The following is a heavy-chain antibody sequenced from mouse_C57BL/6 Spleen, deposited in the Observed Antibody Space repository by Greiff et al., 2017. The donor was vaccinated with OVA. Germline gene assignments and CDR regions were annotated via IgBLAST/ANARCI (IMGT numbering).Heavy chain of an antibody. CDR1: GYTFTSYW. CDR2: INPSNGGT. D-gene: IGHD2-3*01. CDR3: ARYGYYWAWFAY. Sequence: QVQLQQSGTELVKPGASVKLSCKASGYTFTSYWMHWVKQRPGQGLEWIGNINPSNGGTNYNEKFKSKATLTVDKSSSTAYMQLSSLTSEDSAVYYCARYGYYWAWFAYWGQGTLVTVSA. J-gene: IGHJ3*01. V-gene: IGHV1-53*01.